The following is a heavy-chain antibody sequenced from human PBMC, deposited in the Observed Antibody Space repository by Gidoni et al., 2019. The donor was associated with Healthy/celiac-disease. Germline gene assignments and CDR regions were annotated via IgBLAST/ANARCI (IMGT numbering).Heavy chain of an antibody. D-gene: IGHD3-10*01. V-gene: IGHV3-23*01. CDR1: RFTFSSYA. Sequence: EVQLLESGGGLVQPGGSLRLSCAASRFTFSSYAMSWVRQAPGKGLEWVSAISGSGGSTYYADSVKGRFTISRDNSKNTLYLQMNSLRAEDTAVYYCAKSGHYYGSGSHEGANEPPYYFDYWGQGTLVTVSS. CDR3: AKSGHYYGSGSHEGANEPPYYFDY. CDR2: ISGSGGST. J-gene: IGHJ4*02.